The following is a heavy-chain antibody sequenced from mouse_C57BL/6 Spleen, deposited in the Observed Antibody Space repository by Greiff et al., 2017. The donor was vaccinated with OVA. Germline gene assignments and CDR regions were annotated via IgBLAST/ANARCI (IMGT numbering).Heavy chain of an antibody. CDR3: ARRIYYYGSSSDYYAMDY. CDR2: IYPGDGDT. Sequence: QVQLQQSGAELVKPGASVKISCKASGYAFSSYWMNWVKQRPGKGLEWIGQIYPGDGDTNYNGKFKGKATLTADKSSSTAYMQLSSLTSEDSAVYFGARRIYYYGSSSDYYAMDYWGQGTSVTVSS. J-gene: IGHJ4*01. D-gene: IGHD1-1*01. CDR1: GYAFSSYW. V-gene: IGHV1-80*01.